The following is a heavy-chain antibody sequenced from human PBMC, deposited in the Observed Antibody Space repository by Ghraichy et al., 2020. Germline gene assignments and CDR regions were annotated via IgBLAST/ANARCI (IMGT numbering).Heavy chain of an antibody. D-gene: IGHD6-19*01. Sequence: SETLSLTCAVSGGSISSGGYSWSWIRQPPGKGLEWIGYIYHSGSTYYNPSLKSRVTISVDRSKNQFSLKLSSVTAADTAVYYCARGVAVAGTVGTSFDYWGQGTLVTVSS. CDR2: IYHSGST. V-gene: IGHV4-30-2*01. CDR3: ARGVAVAGTVGTSFDY. J-gene: IGHJ4*02. CDR1: GGSISSGGYS.